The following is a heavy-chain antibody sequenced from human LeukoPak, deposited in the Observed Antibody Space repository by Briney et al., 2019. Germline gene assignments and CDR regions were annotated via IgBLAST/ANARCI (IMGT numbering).Heavy chain of an antibody. J-gene: IGHJ3*02. CDR1: GGSFSGYY. V-gene: IGHV4-34*01. D-gene: IGHD1-26*01. CDR2: INHSGST. Sequence: SETLSLTCAVYGGSFSGYYWSWIRQPPGKGLEWIGEINHSGSTNYNPSLKSRVTISVDTSKNQFPLKPKMKRGSYFYSRAFDIWGQGTMVTVSS. CDR3: DI.